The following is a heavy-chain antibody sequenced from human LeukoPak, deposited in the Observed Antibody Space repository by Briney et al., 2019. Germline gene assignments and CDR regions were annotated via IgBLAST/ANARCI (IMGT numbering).Heavy chain of an antibody. CDR2: IIPIFGTA. CDR1: GGTFSSYA. D-gene: IGHD2-2*01. V-gene: IGHV1-69*13. J-gene: IGHJ6*02. CDR3: ARDHCSSTSCPPLYGMDV. Sequence: GASVTVSCKASGGTFSSYAISWVRQAPGQGLEWMGGIIPIFGTANYAQKFQGRVTITADESTSTAYMELSSLRSEDTAVYYCARDHCSSTSCPPLYGMDVWGQGTTVTVSS.